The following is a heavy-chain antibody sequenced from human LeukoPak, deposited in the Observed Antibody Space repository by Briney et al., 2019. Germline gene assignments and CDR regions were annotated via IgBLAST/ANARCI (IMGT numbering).Heavy chain of an antibody. D-gene: IGHD5-24*01. CDR1: GGSISSSSYY. CDR3: ARPAEDGDAFDI. V-gene: IGHV4-39*01. J-gene: IGHJ3*02. Sequence: PSETLSLTCTVSGGSISSSSYYWGWIRQPPGKGLEWIGSIYYSGSTYYNPSLKSRVTISVDTSKNQFSLKLSSVTAADTAVYYCARPAEDGDAFDIWGQGTMVTVSS. CDR2: IYYSGST.